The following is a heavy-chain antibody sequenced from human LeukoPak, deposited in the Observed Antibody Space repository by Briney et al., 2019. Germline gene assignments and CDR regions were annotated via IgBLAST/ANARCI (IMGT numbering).Heavy chain of an antibody. CDR1: GFTFSSYG. CDR2: ISYDGSNK. V-gene: IGHV3-30*03. Sequence: PGGALTLSCAASGFTFSSYGLHWVRQALGRGRAGVAVISYDGSNKYYAESVKGRFTISRDNDKNSLYLQMNSLRAEDTAVYYCARTGRGVDTAMAIDYWGQGALVTVSS. CDR3: ARTGRGVDTAMAIDY. J-gene: IGHJ4*02. D-gene: IGHD5-18*01.